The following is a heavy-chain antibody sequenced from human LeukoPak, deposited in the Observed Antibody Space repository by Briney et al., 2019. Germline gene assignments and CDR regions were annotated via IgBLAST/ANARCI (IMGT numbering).Heavy chain of an antibody. V-gene: IGHV3-11*01. CDR3: ARALTSFIPGN. D-gene: IGHD3-10*01. J-gene: IGHJ4*02. Sequence: PGGSLRLSCAASGFTFTDFYMSWIRQAPGKGLEWVSYISSSGTTIYYADSVMGRFTISRDNAKNSLYLQMNSLRAEDTAVYYCARALTSFIPGNWGQGTLVTVSS. CDR2: ISSSGTTI. CDR1: GFTFTDFY.